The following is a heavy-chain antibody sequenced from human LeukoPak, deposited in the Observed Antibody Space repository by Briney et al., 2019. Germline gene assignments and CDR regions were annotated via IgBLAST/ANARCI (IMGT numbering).Heavy chain of an antibody. J-gene: IGHJ5*02. CDR3: ARTRGSLFWSGYLNGWFDP. CDR1: GGSISSSSYY. Sequence: KPSETLSLTCTASGGSISSSSYYWGWIRQPPGKGLEWIGSIYHSGSTYYNPSLKSRVTISVDTSKNQFSLKLSSVTAADTAVYYCARTRGSLFWSGYLNGWFDPWGQGTLVTVSS. D-gene: IGHD3-3*01. CDR2: IYHSGST. V-gene: IGHV4-39*07.